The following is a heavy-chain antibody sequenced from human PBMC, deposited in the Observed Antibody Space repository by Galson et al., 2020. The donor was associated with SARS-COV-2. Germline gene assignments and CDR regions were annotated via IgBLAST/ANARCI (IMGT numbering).Heavy chain of an antibody. Sequence: TGGSLRLSCAASGFTFSDYYMSWIRQAPGKGLEWVSYISSSGSTIYYADSVKGRFTISRDNAKNSLYLQMNSLRAEDTAVYYCARDKGSVLLWFGELLKEDYYGMDVWGQGTTVTVSS. CDR1: GFTFSDYY. D-gene: IGHD3-10*01. CDR2: ISSSGSTI. V-gene: IGHV3-11*01. CDR3: ARDKGSVLLWFGELLKEDYYGMDV. J-gene: IGHJ6*02.